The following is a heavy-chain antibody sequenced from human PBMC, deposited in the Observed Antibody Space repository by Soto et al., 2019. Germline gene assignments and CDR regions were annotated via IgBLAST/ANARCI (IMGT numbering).Heavy chain of an antibody. Sequence: GASVKVSCKASGYTFTSYAMHWVRQAPGQRLEWMGMINAGNDNTKYAQKFQGRVTMTRDTSTNTVHMELSSLRSEDTAVYCCARELGGTTVNTLFDHWGQGTVVTVSS. CDR3: ARELGGTTVNTLFDH. CDR2: INAGNDNT. CDR1: GYTFTSYA. J-gene: IGHJ4*02. V-gene: IGHV1-3*01. D-gene: IGHD4-17*01.